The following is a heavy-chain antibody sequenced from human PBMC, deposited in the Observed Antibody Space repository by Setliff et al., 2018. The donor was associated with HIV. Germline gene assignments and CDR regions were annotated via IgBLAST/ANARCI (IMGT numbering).Heavy chain of an antibody. CDR2: INHIGGN. V-gene: IGHV4-34*01. Sequence: PSETLSLTCTVSDDSMTSNYWSWIRQPPGKGLEWIGEINHIGGNMNYNPSLKSRVTISVDTSKNQISLNLSSVTAADTAVYYCARDDGSGRHLLDYWGQGTLVTVS. CDR3: ARDDGSGRHLLDY. CDR1: DDSMTSNY. J-gene: IGHJ4*02. D-gene: IGHD3-10*01.